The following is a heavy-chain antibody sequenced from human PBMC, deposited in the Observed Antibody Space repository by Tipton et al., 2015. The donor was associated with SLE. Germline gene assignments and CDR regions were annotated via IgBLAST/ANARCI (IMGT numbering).Heavy chain of an antibody. CDR1: GGSISSSSSYY. V-gene: IGHV4-61*05. J-gene: IGHJ4*02. D-gene: IGHD4-17*01. Sequence: TLSLTCAVYGGSISSSSSYYWAWIRQPPGKGLEWIGYIHHTGSTHYNPSLKGRLSISVDKPKNQFSLTLSSVTAADTAVYYCARRKYGDFDYWGQGTLVTVSS. CDR3: ARRKYGDFDY. CDR2: IHHTGST.